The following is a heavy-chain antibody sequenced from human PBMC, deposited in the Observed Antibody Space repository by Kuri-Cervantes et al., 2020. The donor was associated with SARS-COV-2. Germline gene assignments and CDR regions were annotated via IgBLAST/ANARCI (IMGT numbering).Heavy chain of an antibody. CDR3: AREGDIVVVHDAFDI. J-gene: IGHJ3*02. CDR2: IKCDGSEK. Sequence: GGSLRLSCAASGFTFSSSWMHWVCQAPEKGLEWVADIKCDGSEKYYADSVKGRFTISRDNSKNTLYLQMNSLRAEDTAVYYCAREGDIVVVHDAFDIWGQGTMVTVSS. D-gene: IGHD2-2*01. V-gene: IGHV3-52*01. CDR1: GFTFSSSW.